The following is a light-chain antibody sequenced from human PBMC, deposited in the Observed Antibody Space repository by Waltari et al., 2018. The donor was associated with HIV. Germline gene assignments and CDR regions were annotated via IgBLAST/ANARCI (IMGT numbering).Light chain of an antibody. CDR2: DVT. CDR3: SSYAGSAVV. Sequence: QSALTQPPSASGSTGQSVTISCTGTGNDVGGYNYVSWYQLHPGKAPKLLIYDVTKRPSGVPDRFSGSKSGNTASLTVSGLQGDDEADYYCSSYAGSAVVFGGGTKLTVL. CDR1: GNDVGGYNY. J-gene: IGLJ2*01. V-gene: IGLV2-8*01.